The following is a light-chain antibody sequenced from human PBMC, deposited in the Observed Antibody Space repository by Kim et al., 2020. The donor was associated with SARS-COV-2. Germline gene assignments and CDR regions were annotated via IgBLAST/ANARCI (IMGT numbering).Light chain of an antibody. V-gene: IGKV1-39*01. CDR1: QSISTF. CDR2: AAS. Sequence: ASVGDRVTITCRASQSISTFLNWYQQKPGKAPKLLIYAASTLQSGVPSRFSGSGSGTDFTLTISSLQPEDFAAYYCQQSDSTPLTFGGGTKVDIK. J-gene: IGKJ4*01. CDR3: QQSDSTPLT.